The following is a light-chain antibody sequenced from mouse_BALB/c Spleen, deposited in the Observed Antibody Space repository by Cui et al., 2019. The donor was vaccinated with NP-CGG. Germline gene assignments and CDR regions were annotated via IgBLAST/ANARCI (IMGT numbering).Light chain of an antibody. J-gene: IGLJ1*01. V-gene: IGLV1*01. CDR2: GTN. CDR1: TGAVTTSNY. CDR3: ALWYSNHWV. Sequence: QAVVTQESALTTSPGETVTLTCRSSTGAVTTSNYANWVQEKPDHLFTGLIGGTNNRAPGVPARFSGSLIGDKAVLTITGAKNEDEAIYFCALWYSNHWVFGGGTKLTVL.